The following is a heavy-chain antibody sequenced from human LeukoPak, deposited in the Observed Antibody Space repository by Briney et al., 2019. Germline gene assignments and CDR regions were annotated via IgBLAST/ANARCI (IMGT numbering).Heavy chain of an antibody. J-gene: IGHJ4*02. Sequence: TSETLSLTCTVSGGSISSYYWSWIRQPPGKGLEWIGYIYYSGSTNYNPSPKSRVTISVDTSKNQSSLKLSSVTAADTAVYYCARDRAAAGRGFDYWGQGTLVTVSS. V-gene: IGHV4-59*12. CDR2: IYYSGST. CDR3: ARDRAAAGRGFDY. D-gene: IGHD6-13*01. CDR1: GGSISSYY.